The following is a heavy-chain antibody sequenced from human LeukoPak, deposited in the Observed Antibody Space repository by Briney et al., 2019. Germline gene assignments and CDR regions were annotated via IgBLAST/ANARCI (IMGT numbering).Heavy chain of an antibody. CDR3: ARHVSAWNYYDSSGYYYDY. D-gene: IGHD3-22*01. Sequence: SETLSLTCTVSGGSISSYYWSWIRQPPGKGLEWIGYIYYSGSTNYNPSLKSRVTISVDTSKNQFSLKLSSVTAADTAVYYCARHVSAWNYYDSSGYYYDYWGQGTLVTVSS. CDR2: IYYSGST. V-gene: IGHV4-59*08. CDR1: GGSISSYY. J-gene: IGHJ4*02.